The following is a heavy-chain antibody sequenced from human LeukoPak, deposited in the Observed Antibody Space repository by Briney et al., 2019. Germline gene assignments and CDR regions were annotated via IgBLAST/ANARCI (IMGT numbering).Heavy chain of an antibody. D-gene: IGHD3-22*01. CDR1: GGSISSGGYS. CDR3: AAQRGGDSSGYYGY. V-gene: IGHV4-30-2*01. Sequence: PSETLSLTCAASGGSISSGGYSWSWIRQPPGKGLEWIGYIYHSGSTYYNPSLKSRVTISVDRSKNQFSLKLSSVTAADTAVYYCAAQRGGDSSGYYGYWGQGTLVTVSS. J-gene: IGHJ4*02. CDR2: IYHSGST.